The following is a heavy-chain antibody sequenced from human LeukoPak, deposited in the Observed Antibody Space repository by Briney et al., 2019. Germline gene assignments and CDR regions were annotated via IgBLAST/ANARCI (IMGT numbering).Heavy chain of an antibody. Sequence: ASVKVSCKASGYTFTYYGLNWVRQAPGQGLEYLGEINTNTGNPTYAQGFTGRFVFSFDTSVSTAYLVISTLKAEDAAIYYCARSRRVVVPSTLNSADYYYHYMDVWGKGTTVTVSS. J-gene: IGHJ6*03. V-gene: IGHV7-4-1*02. CDR1: GYTFTYYG. D-gene: IGHD2-15*01. CDR3: ARSRRVVVPSTLNSADYYYHYMDV. CDR2: INTNTGNP.